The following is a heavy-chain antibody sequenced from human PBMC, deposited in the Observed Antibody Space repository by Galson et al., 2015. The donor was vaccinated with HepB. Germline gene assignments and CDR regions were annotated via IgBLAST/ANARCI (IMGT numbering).Heavy chain of an antibody. CDR1: GFAFSSYS. V-gene: IGHV3-48*02. D-gene: IGHD3-3*01. Sequence: SLRLSCAASGFAFSSYSMNWVRQAPGKGLEWVSYISSSSSTIYYADSVKGRFTISRDNAKNSLYLQMNSLRDEDTAVYYCARDRGTIFPDAFDIWGQGTMVTVSS. J-gene: IGHJ3*02. CDR2: ISSSSSTI. CDR3: ARDRGTIFPDAFDI.